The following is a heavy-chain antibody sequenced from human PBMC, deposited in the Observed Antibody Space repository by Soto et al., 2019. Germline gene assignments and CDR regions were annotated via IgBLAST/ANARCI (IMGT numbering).Heavy chain of an antibody. J-gene: IGHJ3*02. Sequence: SETLSLTCAVYGGSFSGFYWSWIRQPPGKGLEWIGEINHSGSTNYNPSLKSRVTISVDTSKNQFSLKLSSVTAADTAVYYCARGLNVIIAVAGGDAFDIWGQGTMVTVSS. D-gene: IGHD6-19*01. CDR3: ARGLNVIIAVAGGDAFDI. CDR2: INHSGST. V-gene: IGHV4-34*01. CDR1: GGSFSGFY.